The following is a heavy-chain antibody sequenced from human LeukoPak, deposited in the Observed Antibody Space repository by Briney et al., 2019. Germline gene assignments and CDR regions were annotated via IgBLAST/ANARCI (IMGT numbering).Heavy chain of an antibody. CDR3: ARDSRNWYFDL. CDR2: VSYTGNT. V-gene: IGHV4-59*01. CDR1: GGSISSYY. Sequence: SETLSLTCTVSGGSISSYYWSWIRQPPGKGLEWIGYVSYTGNTNYNPSLKSRVTILVDTAKNQCSLKLSSVTAADTAVYYCARDSRNWYFDLWGRGTLVTVSS. J-gene: IGHJ2*01.